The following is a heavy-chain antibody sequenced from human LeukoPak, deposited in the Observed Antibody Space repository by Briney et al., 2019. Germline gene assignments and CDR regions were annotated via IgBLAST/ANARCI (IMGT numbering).Heavy chain of an antibody. V-gene: IGHV4-34*01. D-gene: IGHD5-12*01. J-gene: IGHJ4*02. CDR2: ISHNRST. CDR1: GGSFSGYY. Sequence: SETLSLTCAVYGGSFSGYYWTWIRRPPGKGLEWIGEISHNRSTNYNPSLKSRVTISVDTSKNQFSLKLSSVTAADTAVYYCARGGLWGGGYNYWGQGTLLTVSS. CDR3: ARGGLWGGGYNY.